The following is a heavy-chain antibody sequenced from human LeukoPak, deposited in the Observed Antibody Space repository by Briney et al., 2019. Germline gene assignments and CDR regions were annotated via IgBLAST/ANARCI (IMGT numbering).Heavy chain of an antibody. J-gene: IGHJ4*02. CDR2: IWYDGSNK. CDR3: ARDPSLRVTLDY. V-gene: IGHV3-33*01. D-gene: IGHD5/OR15-5a*01. Sequence: GGSLRLSWAASGFIFSNYGMHWVRQAPGKGLEWVAVIWYDGSNKYYADSVKGRFTISRDNSKNMLYLEMNSLRAEDTAVYYCARDPSLRVTLDYWGQGTLVTVSS. CDR1: GFIFSNYG.